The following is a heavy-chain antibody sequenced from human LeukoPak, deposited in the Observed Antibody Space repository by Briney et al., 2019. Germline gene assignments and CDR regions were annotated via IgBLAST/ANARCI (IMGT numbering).Heavy chain of an antibody. Sequence: PGGSLRLSCAASGFTFSSYWMSWVRQAPGQGLEWVANTKQDGSEKSHVDSVKGRFTISRDNAKNSLYLQMTSRRAEDTAVYYCARDEVGAFFVDYWGQGTLVTVSS. V-gene: IGHV3-7*01. CDR1: GFTFSSYW. J-gene: IGHJ4*02. CDR3: ARDEVGAFFVDY. D-gene: IGHD1-26*01. CDR2: TKQDGSEK.